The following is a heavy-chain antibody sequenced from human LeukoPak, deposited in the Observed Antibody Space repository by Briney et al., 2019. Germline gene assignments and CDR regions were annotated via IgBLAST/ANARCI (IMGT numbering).Heavy chain of an antibody. CDR1: GYTFTGYY. V-gene: IGHV1-2*02. D-gene: IGHD3-3*01. J-gene: IGHJ5*02. CDR2: INPNSGRT. CDR3: ARGLQYYDFWSGYYTSWSDP. Sequence: ASVKVSCKASGYTFTGYYMHWVRQAPGQGLEWMGWINPNSGRTNYAQKFQGRVTMTRDTSISTAYMELSRLRSDDTAVYYCARGLQYYDFWSGYYTSWSDPWGQGTLVTVSS.